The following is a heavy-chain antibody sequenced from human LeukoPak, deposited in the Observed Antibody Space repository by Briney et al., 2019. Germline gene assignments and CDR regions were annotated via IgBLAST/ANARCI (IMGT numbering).Heavy chain of an antibody. CDR1: GYTLTSHG. CDR3: ARDWGIAAAVPEFDP. D-gene: IGHD6-13*01. Sequence: ASVKVSCKASGYTLTSHGMNWVRQAPGQGLEWMGWINTHTGHPRYAQGFTGRFVFSLDTSVSTAYLQISSLKAEDTAVYYCARDWGIAAAVPEFDPWGQGTLVTVSS. CDR2: INTHTGHP. J-gene: IGHJ5*02. V-gene: IGHV7-4-1*02.